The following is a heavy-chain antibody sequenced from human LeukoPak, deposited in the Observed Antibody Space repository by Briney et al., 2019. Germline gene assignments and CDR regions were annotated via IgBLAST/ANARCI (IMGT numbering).Heavy chain of an antibody. V-gene: IGHV3-9*01. D-gene: IGHD1-26*01. J-gene: IGHJ6*02. CDR1: GFTFDDYA. CDR3: AKSSSDIVGATPYGMDV. CDR2: ISWNSGSI. Sequence: GGSLRLSCAASGFTFDDYAMHWVRQAPGKGLEWVSGISWNSGSIGYADSVKGRFTISRDSAKNSLYLQMNSLRAEDTALYYCAKSSSDIVGATPYGMDVWGQGTTVTVSS.